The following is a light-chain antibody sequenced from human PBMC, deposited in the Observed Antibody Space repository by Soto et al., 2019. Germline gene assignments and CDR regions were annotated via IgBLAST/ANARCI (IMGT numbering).Light chain of an antibody. CDR2: GAS. CDR3: QQYATSPPS. V-gene: IGKV3-20*01. J-gene: IGKJ3*01. CDR1: QSVSSNN. Sequence: EIGLTQSPGTLSLSPGERATLSCRASQSVSSNNLAWYQQKPGQAPRLLIYGASRRATGIPDRFSGSGSGTDFTLTIDRLEPEDFSVYSCQQYATSPPSVGPGTKVD.